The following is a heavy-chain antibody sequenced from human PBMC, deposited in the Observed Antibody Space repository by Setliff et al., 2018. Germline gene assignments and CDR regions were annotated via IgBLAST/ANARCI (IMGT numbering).Heavy chain of an antibody. V-gene: IGHV5-51*01. CDR2: IYPGDSDT. J-gene: IGHJ4*02. D-gene: IGHD2-15*01. CDR3: ARVVGADGIGIDY. Sequence: GESLKISCRGSGYTFSDYWIGWVRQMPGKGLEWMGIIYPGDSDTRYSPSFQGQVTFSADKSISTAYLQWSSLKTSGTATYYCARVVGADGIGIDYWGQGTVVTVSS. CDR1: GYTFSDYW.